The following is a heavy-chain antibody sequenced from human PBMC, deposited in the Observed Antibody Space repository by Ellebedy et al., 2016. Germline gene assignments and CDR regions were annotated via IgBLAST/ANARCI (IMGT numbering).Heavy chain of an antibody. CDR1: GYTFTNYY. Sequence: ASVKVSCKASGYTFTNYYMHWVRQAPGQGLEWMGIINPSGGSTSYAQKFQGRVTMTRDTSTSTVYMELSSLRSEDTAVYYCARRMRSGTYYYYGMDVWGQGTTVTVSS. D-gene: IGHD1-14*01. J-gene: IGHJ6*02. CDR2: INPSGGST. CDR3: ARRMRSGTYYYYGMDV. V-gene: IGHV1-46*01.